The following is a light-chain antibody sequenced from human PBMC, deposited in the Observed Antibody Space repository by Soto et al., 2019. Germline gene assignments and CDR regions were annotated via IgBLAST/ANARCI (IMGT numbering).Light chain of an antibody. CDR2: LNSDGSH. CDR1: SGHSSYA. CDR3: QTCGSGTVA. J-gene: IGLJ2*01. V-gene: IGLV4-69*01. Sequence: QSVLTQSPSASASLGASVKLTCTLSSGHSSYAIAWHQQQPEKGPRYLMKLNSDGSHSKGDGIPDRFSGSSSGAERYLTIAYHHSEDEAGYYCQTCGSGTVAFGGGTKLAVL.